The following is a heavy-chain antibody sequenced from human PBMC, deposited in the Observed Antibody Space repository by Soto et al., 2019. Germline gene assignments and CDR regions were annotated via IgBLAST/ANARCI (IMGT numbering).Heavy chain of an antibody. J-gene: IGHJ5*02. CDR2: IYYSGST. CDR1: GGSISSISYY. D-gene: IGHD3-3*01. Sequence: SETLSLTCTVSGGSISSISYYWGWIRQPPGKGLEWIGRIYYSGSTYYNPSLKSRVTISVDTSKNQFSLKLSSVTAADTAVYYCARQDYDFWSGSNGGSEVNWFDPWGQGTLVTVSS. V-gene: IGHV4-39*01. CDR3: ARQDYDFWSGSNGGSEVNWFDP.